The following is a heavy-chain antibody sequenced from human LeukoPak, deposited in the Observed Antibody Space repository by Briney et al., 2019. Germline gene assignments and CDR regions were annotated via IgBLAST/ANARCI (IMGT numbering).Heavy chain of an antibody. V-gene: IGHV4-34*01. D-gene: IGHD3-10*01. CDR3: ARVVYGSGSYYNSAGYWFDP. J-gene: IGHJ5*02. CDR2: INHSGST. CDR1: GFTFSNAW. Sequence: GSLRLSCAASGFTFSNAWMSWVRQAPGKGLEWIGEINHSGSTNYNPSLKSRVTISVDTSKNQFSLKLSSVTAADTAVYYCARVVYGSGSYYNSAGYWFDPWGQGTLVTVSS.